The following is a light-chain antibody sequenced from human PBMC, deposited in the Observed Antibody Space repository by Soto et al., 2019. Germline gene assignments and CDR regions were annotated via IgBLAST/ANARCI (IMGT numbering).Light chain of an antibody. J-gene: IGKJ2*01. CDR3: QQSSGIPYT. CDR2: AAS. Sequence: DIQMTQSPSSLSASVGDRVTITCRASQTISTYLNWYQQNPGKAPKLLIYAASSLQSGVPSRFICSGSGTDFTLTISSLQPEDFATYYCQQSSGIPYTFGQGTKLEIK. V-gene: IGKV1-39*01. CDR1: QTISTY.